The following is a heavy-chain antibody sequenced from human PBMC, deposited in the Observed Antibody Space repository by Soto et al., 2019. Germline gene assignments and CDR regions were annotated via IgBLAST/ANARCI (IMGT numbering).Heavy chain of an antibody. CDR2: IIPIFGTA. D-gene: IGHD6-13*01. V-gene: IGHV1-69*13. CDR1: GGPLISDA. Sequence: VKRAYTASGGPLISDAIIWVRQAPGQGLEWMGGIIPIFGTANYAQKFQGRVTITADESTSTAYMELSSLRSEDTAVYYCAREPNGGEAAGSRWFDPCGQGTLVTVSS. J-gene: IGHJ5*02. CDR3: AREPNGGEAAGSRWFDP.